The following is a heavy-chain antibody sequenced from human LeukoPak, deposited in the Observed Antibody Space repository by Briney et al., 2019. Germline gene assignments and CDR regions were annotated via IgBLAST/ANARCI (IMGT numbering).Heavy chain of an antibody. CDR3: ARDMPLGCTNGVCYPRGYAFDI. CDR2: MYHSGCT. V-gene: IGHV4-30-2*01. Sequence: SQTLSLTCAVSGGSISSGGYSWSWFRQPPGKGLEWIVYMYHSGCTYYNPSLKSRVTISVDRSKHQFSLKLSSVTATDTAVYYCARDMPLGCTNGVCYPRGYAFDIWGRGTMVTVAS. CDR1: GGSISSGGYS. D-gene: IGHD2-8*01. J-gene: IGHJ3*02.